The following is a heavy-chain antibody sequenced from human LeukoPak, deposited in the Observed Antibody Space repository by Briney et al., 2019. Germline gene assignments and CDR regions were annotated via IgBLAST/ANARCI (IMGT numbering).Heavy chain of an antibody. CDR1: GGSISSGGYY. CDR3: AREPNCSGGSCYFPFDP. J-gene: IGHJ5*02. V-gene: IGHV4-31*03. Sequence: SETLSLTCTVSGGSISSGGYYWSWIRQHPGKGLEWIGYIYYSGSTYYNPSPKSRVTISVDTSKNQFSLKLSSVTAADTAVYYCAREPNCSGGSCYFPFDPWGQGTLVTVSS. CDR2: IYYSGST. D-gene: IGHD2-15*01.